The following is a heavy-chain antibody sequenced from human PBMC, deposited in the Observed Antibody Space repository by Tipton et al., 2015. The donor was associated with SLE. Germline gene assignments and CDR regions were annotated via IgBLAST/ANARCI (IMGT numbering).Heavy chain of an antibody. J-gene: IGHJ2*01. Sequence: TLSLTCAVYDGSFSGYYWSWIRQPPGRGLEWIGEIIHSGSTNYSPSLKSRVTISVDTSKNQFSLKLSSVTAADTAVYYCARLGITMIVVAHWYFDLWGRGTLVTVSS. CDR3: ARLGITMIVVAHWYFDL. CDR1: DGSFSGYY. D-gene: IGHD3-22*01. V-gene: IGHV4-34*12. CDR2: IIHSGST.